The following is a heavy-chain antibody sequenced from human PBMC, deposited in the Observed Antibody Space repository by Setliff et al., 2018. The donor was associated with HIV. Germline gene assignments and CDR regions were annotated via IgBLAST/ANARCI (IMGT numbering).Heavy chain of an antibody. J-gene: IGHJ4*02. CDR1: GFTFSSYS. CDR2: ISSSSSYI. D-gene: IGHD1-26*01. Sequence: PGGSLRLSCAASGFTFSSYSMNWVRQAPGKGLEWVSSISSSSSYIYYADSVKGRFTISRDNAKNSLYLQMNSLRAEDTAVYYCARGPYYCARGPYSGSYGEFDYWGQGTLVTVSS. V-gene: IGHV3-21*01. CDR3: ARGPYYCARGPYSGSYGEFDY.